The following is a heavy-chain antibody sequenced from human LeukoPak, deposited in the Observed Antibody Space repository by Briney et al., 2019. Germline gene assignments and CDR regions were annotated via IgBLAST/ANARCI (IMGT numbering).Heavy chain of an antibody. V-gene: IGHV4-59*12. Sequence: SETLSPTCTVSGGSISSYYWSWIRQPPGKGLEWIGYIYYSGSTNYNPSLKSRVTISVDTSKNQFSLKLSSVTAADTAVYYCARGMTTVPRNAFDIWGQGTMVTVSS. J-gene: IGHJ3*02. CDR3: ARGMTTVPRNAFDI. D-gene: IGHD4-17*01. CDR2: IYYSGST. CDR1: GGSISSYY.